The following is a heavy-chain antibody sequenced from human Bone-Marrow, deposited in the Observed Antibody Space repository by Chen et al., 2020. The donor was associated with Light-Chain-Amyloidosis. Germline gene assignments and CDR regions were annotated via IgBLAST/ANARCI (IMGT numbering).Heavy chain of an antibody. J-gene: IGHJ1*01. CDR2: NSSTSPTTT. D-gene: IGHD3-16*01. CDR3: AREHEGGEH. Sequence: EAQLVESGGGLVQPGGSLRLSCAASGFTFSRYSLNWVRQAPGKGLEWVAYNSSTSPTTTYYAESVKGRFSISRDNAKNSLHLQMNSLGDEDTAVYYCAREHEGGEHWGQGTLVTVSS. V-gene: IGHV3-48*02. CDR1: GFTFSRYS.